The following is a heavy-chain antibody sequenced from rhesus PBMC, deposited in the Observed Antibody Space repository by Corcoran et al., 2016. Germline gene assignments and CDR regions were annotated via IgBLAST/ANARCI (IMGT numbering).Heavy chain of an antibody. Sequence: EVQLVESGGGLVQPGGSLRLSCAASGFTFSSYDMSWVRQAPGKGLGWFSYITYTGNPLSYAASVKSRFTISRDNAKNSLSLQMSNLRAEDTAVYYCTRNGAAAGNDYWGQGVLVTVSS. CDR2: ITYTGNPL. V-gene: IGHV3-136*01. D-gene: IGHD6-31*01. CDR3: TRNGAAAGNDY. CDR1: GFTFSSYD. J-gene: IGHJ4*01.